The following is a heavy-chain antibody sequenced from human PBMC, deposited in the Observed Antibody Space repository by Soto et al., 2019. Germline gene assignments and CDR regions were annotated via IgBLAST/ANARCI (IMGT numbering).Heavy chain of an antibody. CDR3: EKAVRVTIFGVVGIDY. D-gene: IGHD3-3*01. J-gene: IGHJ4*02. CDR1: GFTFDDYA. Sequence: GGSLRLSCAASGFTFDDYAMHWVRQAPGKGLEWVSLISGDGGSTYYADSVKGRFTISRDNSKNSLYLQMNSLRTEDTALYSCEKAVRVTIFGVVGIDYWGQGTLVTVSS. CDR2: ISGDGGST. V-gene: IGHV3-43*02.